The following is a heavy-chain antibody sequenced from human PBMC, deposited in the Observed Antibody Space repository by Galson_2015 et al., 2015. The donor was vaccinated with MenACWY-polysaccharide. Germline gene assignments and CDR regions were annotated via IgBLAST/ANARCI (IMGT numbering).Heavy chain of an antibody. J-gene: IGHJ5*02. Sequence: SLRLSCAASGFIFSSFRMNWVRQAPGKRLEWISFINSNARTIYYADSVKGRFTISRDNARNSLYLQMNSLSDDGTAVYYWARDIYNLNPWGQGTLVTVSS. CDR3: ARDIYNLNP. CDR2: INSNARTI. CDR1: GFIFSSFR. D-gene: IGHD1-14*01. V-gene: IGHV3-48*02.